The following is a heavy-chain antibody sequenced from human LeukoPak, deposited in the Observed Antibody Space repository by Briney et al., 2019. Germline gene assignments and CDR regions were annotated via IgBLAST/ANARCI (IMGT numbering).Heavy chain of an antibody. D-gene: IGHD2-15*01. J-gene: IGHJ4*02. CDR2: IYPGDSNT. CDR3: ARLQGFRGHSDY. V-gene: IGHV5-51*01. Sequence: GESLKISCKGSGYNFINYWIGWVRQMPGKGLEWMGIIYPGDSNTRYSPSFQGQVTISADKSISTAYLQWSSLQASDTAMYYCARLQGFRGHSDYWGQGTLVTVSS. CDR1: GYNFINYW.